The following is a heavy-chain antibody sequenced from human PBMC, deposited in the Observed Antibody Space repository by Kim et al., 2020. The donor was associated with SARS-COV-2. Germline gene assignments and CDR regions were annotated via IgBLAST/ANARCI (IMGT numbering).Heavy chain of an antibody. CDR2: ISGNEDSS. Sequence: GGSLRLSCAASGFTFSSNAMTWVRQAPGKGLEWVSSISGNEDSSFYADSVKGRFTISRDNSKNTLYLQMNSLRDEDTALYFCAKNFGWSIFDFWGQGTLVTVSS. CDR3: AKNFGWSIFDF. J-gene: IGHJ4*02. D-gene: IGHD2-8*01. CDR1: GFTFSSNA. V-gene: IGHV3-23*01.